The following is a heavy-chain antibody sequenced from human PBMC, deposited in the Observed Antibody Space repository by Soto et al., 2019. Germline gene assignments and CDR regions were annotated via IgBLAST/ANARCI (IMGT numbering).Heavy chain of an antibody. J-gene: IGHJ4*02. V-gene: IGHV3-53*01. D-gene: IGHD6-19*01. CDR3: ARGTAPYSSGWSFDY. Sequence: GGSLRLSCAASGFTVSSNYMSWVRQAPGKGLEWVSVIYSGGSTYYADSVKGRFTISRDNSKNTLYLQMNSLRAEETAVYYCARGTAPYSSGWSFDYWGQGTLVTVSS. CDR2: IYSGGST. CDR1: GFTVSSNY.